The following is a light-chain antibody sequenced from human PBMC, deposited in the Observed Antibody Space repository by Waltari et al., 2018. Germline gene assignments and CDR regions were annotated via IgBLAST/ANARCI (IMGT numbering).Light chain of an antibody. CDR3: SSYAGASKAV. Sequence: QAALTPPASVSGSTGQSITLSCTGTSSEVGNYMLFSWYQQHPSKAPKLMIYAVSKRPSGVSVSFSGSKDGGMASLTIAGRQPEDEAEYFCSSYAGASKAVFGGGTKVTVL. V-gene: IGLV2-23*02. CDR2: AVS. CDR1: SSEVGNYML. J-gene: IGLJ2*01.